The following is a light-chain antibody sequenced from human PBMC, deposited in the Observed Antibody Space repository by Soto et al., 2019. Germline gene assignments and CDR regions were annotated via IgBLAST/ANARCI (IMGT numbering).Light chain of an antibody. CDR2: DAS. CDR3: QQLNSYRLT. V-gene: IGKV1-9*01. Sequence: DIQLTQSPSFLSASVGDRVTITCRATKGISYYLAWYQQKPGKAPKVLIYDASTLQSGVPSRFSGSGSGTEFTLTISSLQPEDYATYYCQQLNSYRLTFGGGTKVEIK. CDR1: KGISYY. J-gene: IGKJ4*02.